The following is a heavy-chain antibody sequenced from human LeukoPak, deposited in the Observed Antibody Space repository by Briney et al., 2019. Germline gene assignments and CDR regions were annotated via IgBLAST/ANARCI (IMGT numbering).Heavy chain of an antibody. CDR1: GYTFAGYY. Sequence: ASVKVSCKASGYTFAGYYMHWVRQAPGQGLEWMGWINPNSGGTNYAQKFQGRVTMTRDTSISTAYMELSRLRSDDTAVYYCARDVRDYYGSSGRPFDIWGQGTMVTVSS. J-gene: IGHJ3*02. CDR2: INPNSGGT. CDR3: ARDVRDYYGSSGRPFDI. V-gene: IGHV1-2*02. D-gene: IGHD3-22*01.